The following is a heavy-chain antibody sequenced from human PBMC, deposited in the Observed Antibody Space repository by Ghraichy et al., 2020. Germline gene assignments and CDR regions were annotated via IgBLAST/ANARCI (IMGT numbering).Heavy chain of an antibody. Sequence: SETLSLTCTVSGGSISSGGYYWSWIRQHPGKGLEWIGYIYYSGSTYYNPSLKSRVTISVDTSKNQFSLKLSSVTAADTAVYYCARDGTGGVVPAATNWFDPWGQGTLVTVSS. V-gene: IGHV4-31*03. CDR1: GGSISSGGYY. CDR3: ARDGTGGVVPAATNWFDP. CDR2: IYYSGST. D-gene: IGHD2-2*01. J-gene: IGHJ5*02.